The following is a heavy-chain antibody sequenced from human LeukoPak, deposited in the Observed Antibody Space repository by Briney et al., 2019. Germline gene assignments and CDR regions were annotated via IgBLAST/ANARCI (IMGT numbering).Heavy chain of an antibody. CDR1: GFTFGDYV. J-gene: IGHJ3*02. V-gene: IGHV3-49*04. Sequence: GGSLRLSCTASGFTFGDYVMSWVRQAPGKGLEWVGFIRSKAYGGTTKNAASVKGRFTISRDDSISIAYLQMNSLKTEDTDVYYCTRRYNYDSSGYYYVRDAFDIWGQGTMVTVSS. D-gene: IGHD3-22*01. CDR2: IRSKAYGGTT. CDR3: TRRYNYDSSGYYYVRDAFDI.